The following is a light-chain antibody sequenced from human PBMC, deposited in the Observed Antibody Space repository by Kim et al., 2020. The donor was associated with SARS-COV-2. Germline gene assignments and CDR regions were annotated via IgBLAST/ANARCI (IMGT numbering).Light chain of an antibody. Sequence: SSELTQDPAVSVALGQTVRITCQGDSLRSFYASWYQQKAGQAPVVVIYAKNDRPSGIPDRFSGSTSGNTASLTITGAQAEDEADYYCNSRDSRGNHLVFG. V-gene: IGLV3-19*01. J-gene: IGLJ3*02. CDR2: AKN. CDR1: SLRSFY. CDR3: NSRDSRGNHLV.